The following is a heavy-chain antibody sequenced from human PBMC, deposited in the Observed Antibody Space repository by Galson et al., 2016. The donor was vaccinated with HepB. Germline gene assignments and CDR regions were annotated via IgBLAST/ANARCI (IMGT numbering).Heavy chain of an antibody. CDR3: ARVGIGSSWYCDY. CDR1: GFTFRTSW. D-gene: IGHD6-13*01. CDR2: INPDGSQT. V-gene: IGHV3-7*01. Sequence: SLRLSCAASGFTFRTSWMSWVRQPPGKGPEWVANINPDGSQTYYVDSVKGRFTISRDNAKKSLYLQMNSLRAEDTAVYYCARVGIGSSWYCDYWGQGTLVTVSS. J-gene: IGHJ4*02.